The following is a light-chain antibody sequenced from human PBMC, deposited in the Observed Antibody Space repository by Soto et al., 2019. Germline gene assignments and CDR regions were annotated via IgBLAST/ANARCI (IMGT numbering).Light chain of an antibody. CDR2: DAS. CDR1: HSISSW. Sequence: DIQMTQSPSTLSASVGDIVTITCRTSHSISSWLAWYQQKQGQAPKLLIYDASRLESGVPSRFSGSGSGTEFTLTLSSLQPDDFATYYCQQYNSYSPWTFGQGTKVEIK. CDR3: QQYNSYSPWT. V-gene: IGKV1-5*01. J-gene: IGKJ1*01.